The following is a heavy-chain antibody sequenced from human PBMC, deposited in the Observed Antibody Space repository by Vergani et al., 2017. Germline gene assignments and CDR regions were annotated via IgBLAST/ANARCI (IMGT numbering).Heavy chain of an antibody. J-gene: IGHJ4*02. CDR3: VRVDTATVEKDLDY. Sequence: EVQLVESGGGLVQPGGSLRLSCSASGFTFSSYAMHWVRQAPGKGLEYVSAISSNGGSTYYADSVKGRFTISRDNSKNMLYLQMSSLRAEDTAVYYCVRVDTATVEKDLDYWGQGTLVTVSS. CDR1: GFTFSSYA. V-gene: IGHV3-64D*06. CDR2: ISSNGGST. D-gene: IGHD5-18*01.